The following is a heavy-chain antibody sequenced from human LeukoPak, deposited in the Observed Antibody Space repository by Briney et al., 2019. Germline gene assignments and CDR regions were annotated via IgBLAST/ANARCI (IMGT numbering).Heavy chain of an antibody. V-gene: IGHV3-23*01. CDR2: ISGSGGST. J-gene: IGHJ6*03. CDR3: AKNKPYYYYYYMDV. CDR1: GFTFSDYY. D-gene: IGHD1/OR15-1a*01. Sequence: GGSLRLSCAASGFTFSDYYMSWIRQAPGKGLEWVSAISGSGGSTYYADSVKGRFTISRDNSKNTLYLQMNSLRAEDTAVYYCAKNKPYYYYYYMDVWGKGTTVTVSS.